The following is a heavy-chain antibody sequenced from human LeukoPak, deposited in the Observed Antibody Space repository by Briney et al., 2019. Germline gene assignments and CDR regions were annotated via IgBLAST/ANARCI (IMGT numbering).Heavy chain of an antibody. Sequence: GGSLRLSCAASGFTFSSYAMSWVRQAPGKGLEWVSAISGSGGSTYYADSVKGRFTISRDNSQNTLYLQMNSLRAEDTAVYYCAKDLIRCSSTSCYASSDYYGMDVWGQGTTVTVSS. CDR3: AKDLIRCSSTSCYASSDYYGMDV. J-gene: IGHJ6*02. CDR2: ISGSGGST. CDR1: GFTFSSYA. D-gene: IGHD2-2*01. V-gene: IGHV3-23*01.